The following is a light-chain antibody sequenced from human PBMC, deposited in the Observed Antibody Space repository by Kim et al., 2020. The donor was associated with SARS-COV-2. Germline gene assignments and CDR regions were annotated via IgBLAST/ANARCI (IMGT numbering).Light chain of an antibody. CDR1: QSVSSN. CDR2: GAS. CDR3: QQYNNWPPMWT. V-gene: IGKV3-15*01. Sequence: PGERATLSCRASQSVSSNLAWYQQKPGQAPRLLIYGASTRATGIPARFSGSGSGTEFTLTISSLQSEDFAVYYCQQYNNWPPMWTFGQGTKVDIK. J-gene: IGKJ1*01.